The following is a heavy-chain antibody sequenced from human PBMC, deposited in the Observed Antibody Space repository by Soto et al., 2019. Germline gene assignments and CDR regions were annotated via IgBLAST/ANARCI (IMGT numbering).Heavy chain of an antibody. J-gene: IGHJ4*02. D-gene: IGHD3-16*02. CDR3: ALWGSYRSFDN. Sequence: SETLSLTCTVSGVSIGSGDYYWNWIRQTPGKGLEWIGEIDRSGRTKYNPSLKSRVAISVDTSKNQFSLKVTSMTAADTAVYYCALWGSYRSFDNWGQGTLVTVSS. CDR2: IDRSGRT. V-gene: IGHV4-30-4*08. CDR1: GVSIGSGDYY.